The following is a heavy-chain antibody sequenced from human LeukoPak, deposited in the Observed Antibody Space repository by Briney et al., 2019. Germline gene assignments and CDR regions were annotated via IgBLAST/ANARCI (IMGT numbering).Heavy chain of an antibody. J-gene: IGHJ4*02. CDR2: IYYSGST. V-gene: IGHV4-39*01. Sequence: SSETLSLTCTVSGGSLSSSCYFWGWVRPPAGKGLGGVGSIYYSGSTYYNPSLKSRVTISVDTSKNQFSLKLSSVTAADTAVYYCARSGWFGEASMLWGQGTLVAVSS. D-gene: IGHD3-10*01. CDR1: GGSLSSSCYF. CDR3: ARSGWFGEASML.